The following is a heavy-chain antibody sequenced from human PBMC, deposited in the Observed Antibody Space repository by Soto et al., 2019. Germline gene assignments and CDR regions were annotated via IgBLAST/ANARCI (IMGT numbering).Heavy chain of an antibody. J-gene: IGHJ4*02. V-gene: IGHV2-5*02. CDR2: IYWDDDK. Sequence: QITLKESGPTLVNPTQTLTLTCTFSGFSLSTSGVGVGWIRQPPGKALEWLALIYWDDDKRYSSSLKSRLTITKDTSETKVVLTMTEMDPEDTATYYYAHISRYCSGCSCYDFDRWGQGTLVTVSS. CDR3: AHISRYCSGCSCYDFDR. CDR1: GFSLSTSGVG. D-gene: IGHD2-15*01.